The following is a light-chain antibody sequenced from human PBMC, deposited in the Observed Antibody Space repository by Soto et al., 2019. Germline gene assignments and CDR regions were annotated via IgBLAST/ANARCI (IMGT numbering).Light chain of an antibody. CDR3: ASWDDSLSAVI. J-gene: IGLJ2*01. CDR2: KSD. V-gene: IGLV1-47*01. Sequence: QSVLTQPPSASGTPGQRVTISCSGSRSSIGSNYVFWYQHLPGTAPKVLIYKSDQRPSGVPDRFSGSKSGTSASLAISGLRSEDEGDYYCASWDDSLSAVIFGGGTELTVL. CDR1: RSSIGSNY.